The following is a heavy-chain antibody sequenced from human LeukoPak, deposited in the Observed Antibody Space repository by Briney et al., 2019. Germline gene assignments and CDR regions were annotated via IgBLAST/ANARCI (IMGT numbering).Heavy chain of an antibody. V-gene: IGHV3-21*01. J-gene: IGHJ4*02. D-gene: IGHD2-15*01. Sequence: GGCLRLSCAASGFTFSSYSMNWVLQAPGKGLEWVSSMSSSSSYIYYADSVKGRFTISRDNAKNSLYLQMNSLRAEDTAVYYCARVSFDCSGGSCYLDYWGQGTLVTVSS. CDR3: ARVSFDCSGGSCYLDY. CDR1: GFTFSSYS. CDR2: MSSSSSYI.